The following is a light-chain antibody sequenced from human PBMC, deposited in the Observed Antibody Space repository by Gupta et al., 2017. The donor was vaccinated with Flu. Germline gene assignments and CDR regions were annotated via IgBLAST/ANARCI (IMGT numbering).Light chain of an antibody. V-gene: IGKV1-39*01. J-gene: IGKJ4*01. CDR1: QTSTRY. CDR3: QQTYRLPYT. Sequence: DILMTQSPSSLSASVGDRVTITCRTSQTSTRYLNWYQQKPGRAPNLLIYAVSNWQSGVPARFSGSGSGTEFTLTISSLKSEDYGDYYCQQTYRLPYTFGGGTKLEIK. CDR2: AVS.